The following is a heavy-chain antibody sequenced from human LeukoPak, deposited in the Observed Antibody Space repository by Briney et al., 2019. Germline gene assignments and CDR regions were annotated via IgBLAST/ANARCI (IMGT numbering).Heavy chain of an antibody. CDR1: GFTFSSYG. V-gene: IGHV3-33*01. CDR3: ARETEKYYYDSSGSLGY. Sequence: GGSLRLPCAASGFTFSSYGMHWVRQAPGKGLEWVAVIWYDGSNKYYADSVKGRFTISRDNSKNTLYLQMNSLRAEDTAVYYCARETEKYYYDSSGSLGYWGQGTLVTVSS. J-gene: IGHJ4*02. CDR2: IWYDGSNK. D-gene: IGHD3-22*01.